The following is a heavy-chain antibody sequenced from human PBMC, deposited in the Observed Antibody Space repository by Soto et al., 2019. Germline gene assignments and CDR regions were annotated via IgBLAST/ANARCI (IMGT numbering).Heavy chain of an antibody. D-gene: IGHD1-7*01. Sequence: EVQLVESGGGLVQPGGSPRLSCTASGFTFSNYWMSWVRQAPGEGLEWVANMNQDGSERYYVDSVKGRFTISRDNAKNSLYLQVSSLRAEDTAIYYCTRDRSGTMLFWGQGTLVTVSS. V-gene: IGHV3-7*01. CDR2: MNQDGSER. J-gene: IGHJ4*02. CDR1: GFTFSNYW. CDR3: TRDRSGTMLF.